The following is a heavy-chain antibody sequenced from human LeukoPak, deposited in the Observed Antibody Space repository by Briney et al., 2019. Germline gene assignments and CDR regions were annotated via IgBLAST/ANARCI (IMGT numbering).Heavy chain of an antibody. CDR1: GYTFTSYG. CDR3: ARVAGSGGFDY. CDR2: ISAYNGNT. J-gene: IGHJ4*02. D-gene: IGHD3-10*01. V-gene: IGHV1-18*01. Sequence: GAPVKVSCKSSGYTFTSYGISWVRQAPGQGLEWMGWISAYNGNTNYAQKLQGRVSMTTDTSTTTAYMELRSLRSDDTAVYYCARVAGSGGFDYWGQGTLVTVSS.